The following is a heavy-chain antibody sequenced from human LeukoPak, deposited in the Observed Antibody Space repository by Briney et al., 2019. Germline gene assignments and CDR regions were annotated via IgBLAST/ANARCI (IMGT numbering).Heavy chain of an antibody. CDR1: GFTFSSYA. J-gene: IGHJ4*02. Sequence: PGGSLRLSCAASGFTFSSYAMSWVRQAPGKGLEWVSAISGSGGSTYYADSVKGRFTISRDNSKNTLYLQMNSLRAEDTAAYYCAKGLGATYYFDYWGQGTLVTVSS. CDR3: AKGLGATYYFDY. D-gene: IGHD1-26*01. V-gene: IGHV3-23*01. CDR2: ISGSGGST.